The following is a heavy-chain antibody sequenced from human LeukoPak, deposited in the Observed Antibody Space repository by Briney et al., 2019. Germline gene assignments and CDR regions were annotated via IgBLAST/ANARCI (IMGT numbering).Heavy chain of an antibody. CDR2: INHSGST. J-gene: IGHJ5*02. CDR3: ARVSNEDIVVVPAAKPGNWFGP. V-gene: IGHV4-34*01. CDR1: GGSFSGYY. Sequence: PSETLSLTCAVYGGSFSGYYWSWIRQPPGKGLEWIGEINHSGSTNYNPSLKSRVTISVDTSKNQFSLKLSSVTAADTAVYYCARVSNEDIVVVPAAKPGNWFGPWGQGTLVTVSS. D-gene: IGHD2-2*02.